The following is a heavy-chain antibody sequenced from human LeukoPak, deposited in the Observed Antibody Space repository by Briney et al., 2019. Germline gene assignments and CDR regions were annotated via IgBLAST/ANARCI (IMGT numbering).Heavy chain of an antibody. J-gene: IGHJ4*02. CDR2: INHSGST. V-gene: IGHV4-34*01. Sequence: SETLSLTCAVYGGSFSGYYWSWIRQPPGKGLEWIGEINHSGSTNYNPSLKSRVTISVDTSKNQFSLKLGSVTAADTAVYYCARGIRYYDSSGYFYWGQGTLVTVSS. D-gene: IGHD3-22*01. CDR1: GGSFSGYY. CDR3: ARGIRYYDSSGYFY.